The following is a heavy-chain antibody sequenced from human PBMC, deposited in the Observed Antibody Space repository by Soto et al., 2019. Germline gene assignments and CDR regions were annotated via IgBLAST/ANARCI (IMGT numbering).Heavy chain of an antibody. J-gene: IGHJ6*02. CDR2: IDPSDSYT. Sequence: GESLKISCKGSGYSFTSYWISWVRQMPGKGLEWMGRIDPSDSYTNYSPSFQGHVTISADKSISTAYLQWSSLKASDTAMYYCATLYYYDSSGYYYGYYYYGMDVWGQGTTVTVSS. CDR3: ATLYYYDSSGYYYGYYYYGMDV. D-gene: IGHD3-22*01. V-gene: IGHV5-10-1*01. CDR1: GYSFTSYW.